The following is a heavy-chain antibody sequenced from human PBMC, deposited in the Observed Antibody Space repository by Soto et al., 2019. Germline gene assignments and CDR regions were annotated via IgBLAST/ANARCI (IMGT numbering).Heavy chain of an antibody. D-gene: IGHD5-12*01. V-gene: IGHV6-1*01. J-gene: IGHJ5*02. Sequence: TLSLTCAISGDSVSSNTASWNWIRQSPSRGLEWLGRTYFRSKWYNDYAVSVKSRIIINPDTSNNQFSLQLNSVTPEDPAVYFCAKGDNLGPKTGYAFDPWGQGIMVTVSS. CDR3: AKGDNLGPKTGYAFDP. CDR1: GDSVSSNTAS. CDR2: TYFRSKWYN.